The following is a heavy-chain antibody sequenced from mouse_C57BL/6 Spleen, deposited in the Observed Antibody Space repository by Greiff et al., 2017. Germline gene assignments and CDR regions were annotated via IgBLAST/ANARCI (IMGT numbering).Heavy chain of an antibody. CDR3: ARSPYYYGSSNDWYFDV. CDR1: GYTFTSYG. J-gene: IGHJ1*03. D-gene: IGHD1-1*01. CDR2: IYPRSGNT. Sequence: VQLQQSGAELARPGASVKLSCKASGYTFTSYGISWVKQRTGQGLEWIGEIYPRSGNTYYNEKFKGKATLTADKSSSTAYMELRSLTSEDSAVYFCARSPYYYGSSNDWYFDVWGTGTTVTVSS. V-gene: IGHV1-81*01.